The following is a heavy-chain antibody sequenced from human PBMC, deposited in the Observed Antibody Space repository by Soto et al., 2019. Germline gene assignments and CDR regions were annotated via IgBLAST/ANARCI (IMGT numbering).Heavy chain of an antibody. CDR1: GFSLSTSGVG. CDR3: AHRPSYCSGGSCYSGFDY. V-gene: IGHV2-5*02. J-gene: IGHJ4*02. CDR2: IYWDDDK. D-gene: IGHD2-15*01. Sequence: QITLKESGPTLVKPTQTLTLTCTFSGFSLSTSGVGVGWIRQPPGQALEWLALIYWDDDKRYSPSLKSRLTTPKDTPKNQVVLTMTNMDPVDTATYYCAHRPSYCSGGSCYSGFDYWGQGTLVTVSS.